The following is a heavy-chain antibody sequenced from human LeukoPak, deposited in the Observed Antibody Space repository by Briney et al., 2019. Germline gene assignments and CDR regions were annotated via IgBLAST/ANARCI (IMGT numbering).Heavy chain of an antibody. J-gene: IGHJ4*02. CDR1: GYTFISYG. CDR2: ISPYNGNT. Sequence: ASVKVSCKASGYTFISYGISWVRQAPGQGLEWMGWISPYNGNTKYVQKFQGRVTMTSDTSTSTAYMEVRSLRSDDTAVYYCAREESIGSYQFLNEYWGQGTLVTVSS. V-gene: IGHV1-18*01. CDR3: AREESIGSYQFLNEY. D-gene: IGHD1-26*01.